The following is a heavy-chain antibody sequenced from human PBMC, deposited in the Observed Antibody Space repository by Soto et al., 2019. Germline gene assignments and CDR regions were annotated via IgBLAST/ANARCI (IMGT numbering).Heavy chain of an antibody. Sequence: PGGSLRLSCAASVFTFSSYAMGCVRHSPGKGLEWVSTISGSGGGAYYADSVQGRFTISRDNSKNTLYLQMNSLRAEDTAVYYCAGYYDSSGYTALGYWGQGTLVTVSS. V-gene: IGHV3-23*01. CDR3: AGYYDSSGYTALGY. D-gene: IGHD3-22*01. CDR2: ISGSGGGA. CDR1: VFTFSSYA. J-gene: IGHJ4*02.